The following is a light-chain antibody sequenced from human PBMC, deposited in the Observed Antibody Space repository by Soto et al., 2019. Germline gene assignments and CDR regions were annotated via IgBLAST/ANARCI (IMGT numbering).Light chain of an antibody. Sequence: QSVLTQPPSASGTPGQRVTISCSGSSSNIGSNTVNWYQQLPGTAPKLLIYSNNQRPSGVPDRFSGSKSGTSASLAISGLQSEDEADYYCNSYISSSTYVFGTGTKLTVL. CDR1: SSNIGSNT. CDR3: NSYISSSTYV. J-gene: IGLJ1*01. CDR2: SNN. V-gene: IGLV1-44*01.